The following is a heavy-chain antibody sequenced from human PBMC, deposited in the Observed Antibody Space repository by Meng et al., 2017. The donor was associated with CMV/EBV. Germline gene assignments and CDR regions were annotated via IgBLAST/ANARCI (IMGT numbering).Heavy chain of an antibody. V-gene: IGHV4-59*01. Sequence: SETLSLTRTVSRGSIRSYYWSWIRQPPGKGLEWIGYIYYTGNTNYNSSLKSRVTISLNTSKNQFSLRLSSVTAADTAVYYCARAGEDYYYDNSGYPGYFDYWGQGTLVTVSS. J-gene: IGHJ4*02. D-gene: IGHD3-22*01. CDR3: ARAGEDYYYDNSGYPGYFDY. CDR1: RGSIRSYY. CDR2: IYYTGNT.